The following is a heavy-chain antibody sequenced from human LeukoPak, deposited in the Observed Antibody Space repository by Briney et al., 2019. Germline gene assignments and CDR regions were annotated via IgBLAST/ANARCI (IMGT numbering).Heavy chain of an antibody. J-gene: IGHJ4*02. CDR3: AILYTVYFDY. Sequence: SETLSLTCTVSGGSISSSSYYWGWIRQPPGKGLEWIGSIYYSGSTYYNPSLKSRVTISVDTSKNQFSLKLSSVTAADTAVYYCAILYTVYFDYWGQGTLVTVSS. CDR2: IYYSGST. V-gene: IGHV4-39*01. D-gene: IGHD2-15*01. CDR1: GGSISSSSYY.